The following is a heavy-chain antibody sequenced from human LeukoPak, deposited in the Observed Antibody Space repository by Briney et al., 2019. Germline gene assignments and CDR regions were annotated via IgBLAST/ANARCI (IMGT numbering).Heavy chain of an antibody. CDR3: ARARYYDSSGYHDFDY. V-gene: IGHV4-34*01. D-gene: IGHD3-22*01. CDR2: INHSGST. CDR1: GGSFSGYY. J-gene: IGHJ4*02. Sequence: SETLSLTCAVYGGSFSGYYWSWIRQPPGKGLEWIGEINHSGSTNHNPSLKSRVTISVDTSKNQFSLKLSSVTAADTAVYYCARARYYDSSGYHDFDYWGQGTLVTVSS.